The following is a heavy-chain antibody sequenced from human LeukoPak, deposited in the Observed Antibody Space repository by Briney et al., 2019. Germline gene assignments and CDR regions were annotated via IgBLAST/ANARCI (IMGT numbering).Heavy chain of an antibody. CDR3: AKSLFTSATGTGRAFHI. CDR2: ISASGDVT. CDR1: RFSFSTYP. D-gene: IGHD1-1*01. J-gene: IGHJ3*02. Sequence: PGRSLRLSCAASRFSFSTYPMGWVRQAPGKGLEWVSGISASGDVTFHADPVKGRFTISRDNSKNTLYLQMTSLRAEDTAEYYCAKSLFTSATGTGRAFHIWGQGTMVTVSS. V-gene: IGHV3-23*01.